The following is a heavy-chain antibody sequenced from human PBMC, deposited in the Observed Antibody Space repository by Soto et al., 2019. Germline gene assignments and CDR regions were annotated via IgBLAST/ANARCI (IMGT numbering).Heavy chain of an antibody. V-gene: IGHV1-18*01. CDR3: ARDPTGHFIEY. Sequence: QVQLVQSGAEVKKPGASVKVSCKTSGYTFTSYGVAWVRQAPGQGLEWMGWISGYNGNTNYAQKFQGRVTMTTDTSTSTAYMELRSLRSDDTAVYYWARDPTGHFIEYWGQGTLVTVSS. D-gene: IGHD1-1*01. CDR1: GYTFTSYG. J-gene: IGHJ4*02. CDR2: ISGYNGNT.